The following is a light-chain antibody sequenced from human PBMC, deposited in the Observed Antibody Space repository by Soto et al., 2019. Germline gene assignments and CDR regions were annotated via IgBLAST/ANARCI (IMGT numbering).Light chain of an antibody. CDR2: EVS. CDR3: SSYTSSSTFLL. J-gene: IGLJ2*01. CDR1: SSDIGTYNY. V-gene: IGLV2-14*01. Sequence: QSALTQPASMSGSPGQSITISCTGISSDIGTYNYVSWYQQHPGKVPKLMIYEVSNRPSGVSNRFSGSKSGNAASLTISGLQAEDEADYYCSSYTSSSTFLLFGGGTKLTVL.